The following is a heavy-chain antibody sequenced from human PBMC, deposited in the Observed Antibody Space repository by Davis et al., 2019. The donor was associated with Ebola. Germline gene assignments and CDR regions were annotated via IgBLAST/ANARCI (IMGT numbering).Heavy chain of an antibody. J-gene: IGHJ3*02. CDR2: ISAHNGDA. V-gene: IGHV1-18*01. Sequence: AASVKVSCKASGYTFTSYAMNWVRQAPGQGLEWVGWISAHNGDANYAQRLQGRVTMTTDTSTTTVYMDLSSLRSEDTALYYCTTPGGQDSGYDVFDIWGQGTMVTVSS. CDR1: GYTFTSYA. D-gene: IGHD5-12*01. CDR3: TTPGGQDSGYDVFDI.